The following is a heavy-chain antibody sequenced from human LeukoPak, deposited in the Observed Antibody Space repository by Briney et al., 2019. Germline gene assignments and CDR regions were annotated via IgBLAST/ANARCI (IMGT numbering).Heavy chain of an antibody. CDR3: ARESGTGAFDI. Sequence: GGSLRLSWAAAGFIFSSHWMSWVRQAPGKGLEWVAYIKQDGSAKYYVDSVKCRFTISGDNAKKSLYLQMSSVRAEDTAVYYCARESGTGAFDIWGQGTMVTVSS. J-gene: IGHJ3*02. D-gene: IGHD6-13*01. V-gene: IGHV3-7*03. CDR2: IKQDGSAK. CDR1: GFIFSSHW.